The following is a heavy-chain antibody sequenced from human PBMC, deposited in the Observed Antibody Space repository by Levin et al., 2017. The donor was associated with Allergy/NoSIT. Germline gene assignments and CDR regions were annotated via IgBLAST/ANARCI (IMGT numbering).Heavy chain of an antibody. Sequence: GESLKISCAASGFTFSKAWMSWVRRAPGKGLEWVGRIKRKTDGGTTDYAAPVKGRFTISREDSKNTLYLQMNSLKTEDTAGYYCATVGGNSGALDYWGQGTLVTVSS. CDR2: IKRKTDGGTT. V-gene: IGHV3-15*01. J-gene: IGHJ4*02. CDR3: ATVGGNSGALDY. D-gene: IGHD4-23*01. CDR1: GFTFSKAW.